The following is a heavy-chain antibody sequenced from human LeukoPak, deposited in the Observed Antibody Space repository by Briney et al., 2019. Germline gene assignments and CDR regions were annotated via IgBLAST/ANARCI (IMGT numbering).Heavy chain of an antibody. D-gene: IGHD2-2*01. CDR1: GFTFSNYA. V-gene: IGHV3-23*01. Sequence: GGSLRLSCAASGFTFSNYAMSWVRQAPGKGLEWVSAISASGGSTYYADSVKGRFTISRDDSKNTLYLQMNSLRAEDTAVYYCAKPKDTAVGRYFDYWGQGTLVTVSS. J-gene: IGHJ4*02. CDR3: AKPKDTAVGRYFDY. CDR2: ISASGGST.